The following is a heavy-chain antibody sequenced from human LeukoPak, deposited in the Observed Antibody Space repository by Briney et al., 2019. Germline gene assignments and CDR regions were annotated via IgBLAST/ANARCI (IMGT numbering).Heavy chain of an antibody. CDR1: GFTFSSYS. D-gene: IGHD3-10*01. CDR3: ARDLEMVRGVIQAPSL. Sequence: GGSLRLSCAASGFTFSSYSMNWVRQAPGKGLEWVSSISCSSSYIYYADSVKGRFTISRDNAKNSLYLQMNSLRAEDTAVYYCARDLEMVRGVIQAPSLWGQGTMVPVSS. V-gene: IGHV3-21*01. CDR2: ISCSSSYI. J-gene: IGHJ3*01.